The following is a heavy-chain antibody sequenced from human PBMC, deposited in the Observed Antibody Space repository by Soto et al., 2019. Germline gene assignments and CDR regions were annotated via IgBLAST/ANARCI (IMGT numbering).Heavy chain of an antibody. CDR3: ARDWVNYGDVFDR. V-gene: IGHV1-3*04. D-gene: IGHD4-17*01. Sequence: QVHLVQSGAEVKKPGASVNISCQASGYRFIGYPRHWVRQAPGQRPEWMGWINTEKGNTKYSQKFQGRLSITRDTSATTAYMELSHLTHEDTAVYYCARDWVNYGDVFDRWGQGTLVTVSS. CDR2: INTEKGNT. J-gene: IGHJ5*02. CDR1: GYRFIGYP.